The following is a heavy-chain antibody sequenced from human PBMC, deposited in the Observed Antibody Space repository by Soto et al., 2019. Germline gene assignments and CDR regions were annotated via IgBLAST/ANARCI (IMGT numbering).Heavy chain of an antibody. D-gene: IGHD3-22*01. J-gene: IGHJ3*02. CDR1: GYTFTSYY. CDR3: ARARYYDSSGYSNDAFDI. V-gene: IGHV1-46*01. Sequence: ASVKVSCKASGYTFTSYYMHWVLQAPGQGLEWMGIINPSGGSTSYAQKFQGRVTMTRDTSTSTVYMELSSLRSEDTAVYYCARARYYDSSGYSNDAFDIWGQGTMVTVSS. CDR2: INPSGGST.